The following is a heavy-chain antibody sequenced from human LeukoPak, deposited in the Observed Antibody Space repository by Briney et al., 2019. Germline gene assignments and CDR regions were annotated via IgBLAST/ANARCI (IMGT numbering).Heavy chain of an antibody. CDR2: VRYDESNK. Sequence: GGSLRLSCTASGFTFSSYGMHWVRQSPGKGLEWVTFVRYDESNKYYTDSVKGRFTISRDNSKNTLFLQMNNLRTKDTAVYYCAKDLYDSGTYFDYWGQGTLVTVSS. V-gene: IGHV3-30*02. J-gene: IGHJ4*02. D-gene: IGHD3-10*01. CDR3: AKDLYDSGTYFDY. CDR1: GFTFSSYG.